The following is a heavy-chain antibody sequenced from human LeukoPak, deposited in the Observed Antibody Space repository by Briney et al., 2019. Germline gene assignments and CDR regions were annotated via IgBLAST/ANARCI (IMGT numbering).Heavy chain of an antibody. CDR1: DFTFSTYG. D-gene: IGHD2-2*01. Sequence: GGSLRLSCAASDFTFSTYGMSWVRQAPGKGLEWVSGINYSGSSTYYADSVKGRFTISRDNSKNTVYLQMNSLRAEDTAVYYCARVIVPAAMSWDAFDIWGQGTMVTVSS. V-gene: IGHV3-23*01. J-gene: IGHJ3*02. CDR3: ARVIVPAAMSWDAFDI. CDR2: INYSGSST.